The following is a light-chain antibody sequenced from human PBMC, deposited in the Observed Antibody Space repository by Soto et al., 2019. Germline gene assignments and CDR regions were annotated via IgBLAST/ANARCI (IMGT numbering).Light chain of an antibody. J-gene: IGLJ3*02. V-gene: IGLV1-40*01. CDR1: SSNIGAGYD. Sequence: QSVLTQPPSVSGAPGQRVTISCTGGSSNIGAGYDVHWYQQLPGTAPKLLIYGNSNRPSGVPDRFSGSKSGTSASLAITGLQAEDEADHYCQSYDSSLSGWVFGGGTKVTVL. CDR3: QSYDSSLSGWV. CDR2: GNS.